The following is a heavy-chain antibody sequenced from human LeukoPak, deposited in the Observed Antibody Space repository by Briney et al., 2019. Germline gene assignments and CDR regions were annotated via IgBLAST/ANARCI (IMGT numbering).Heavy chain of an antibody. Sequence: SETLSLTCTVSGGSISTYYWNWIQQAPGKGLEWIGYVYSIGRTNSNPTLRSRVTISVDTSKNQFSLRLTSVTAADTAVYYCAREHSVGGGLDAFDMWGQGTMVTVSS. V-gene: IGHV4-59*01. CDR3: AREHSVGGGLDAFDM. J-gene: IGHJ3*02. D-gene: IGHD3-16*01. CDR2: VYSIGRT. CDR1: GGSISTYY.